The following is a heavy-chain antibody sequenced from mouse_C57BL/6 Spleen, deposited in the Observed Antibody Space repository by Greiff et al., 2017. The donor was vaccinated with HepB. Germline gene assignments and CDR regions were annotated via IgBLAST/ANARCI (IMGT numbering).Heavy chain of an antibody. V-gene: IGHV1-64*01. CDR2: IHPNSGST. J-gene: IGHJ4*01. Sequence: VQLQQPGAELVKPGASVKLSCKASGYTFTSYWMHWVKQRPGQGLEWIGMIHPNSGSTNYNEKFKSKATLTVDKSSSTAYMQLSSLTSEDSAVYYCAREGGDGSSYGYAMDYWGQGTSVTVSS. D-gene: IGHD1-1*01. CDR1: GYTFTSYW. CDR3: AREGGDGSSYGYAMDY.